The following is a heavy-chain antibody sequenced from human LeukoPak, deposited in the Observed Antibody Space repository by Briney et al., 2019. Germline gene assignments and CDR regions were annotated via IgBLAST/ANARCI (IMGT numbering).Heavy chain of an antibody. D-gene: IGHD2-15*01. J-gene: IGHJ5*02. CDR2: IYPGDSDT. Sequence: GESLKISCKGSGYRFNTYWIGWVRQMPGKGLEWMGIIYPGDSDTRYSPSFQGQVTISADKSISTAYLQWSSLKASDTAMYYCARLKWRGTVVVVAARRYAWLDPWGQGTLVTVSS. V-gene: IGHV5-51*01. CDR1: GYRFNTYW. CDR3: ARLKWRGTVVVVAARRYAWLDP.